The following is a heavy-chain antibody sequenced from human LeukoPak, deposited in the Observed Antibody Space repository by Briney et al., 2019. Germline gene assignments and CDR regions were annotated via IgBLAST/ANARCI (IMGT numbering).Heavy chain of an antibody. J-gene: IGHJ4*02. CDR2: MNPNSGNT. D-gene: IGHD3-10*01. CDR3: ARNVPSTGDFVY. CDR1: GYTFTSYD. Sequence: ASVKVSCKASGYTFTSYDINWVRQATGQGLEWMGWMNPNSGNTGYAQKFQGRATMTRDTSISTAYMELSSLTSEDTAVYYCARNVPSTGDFVYWGQGTLVTVSS. V-gene: IGHV1-8*01.